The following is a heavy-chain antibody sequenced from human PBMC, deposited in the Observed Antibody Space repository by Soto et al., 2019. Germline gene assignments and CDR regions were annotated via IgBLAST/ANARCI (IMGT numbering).Heavy chain of an antibody. Sequence: QVQLVQSGAEVKKPGASVKVSCKASGYTFTSYGISWVRQAPGQGLEWMGWISAYNGNTNYAQKLQGRVTMTTDTSTSTAYMELRRLRADDTAVYYCASSISPAWSLSAFDIWGQGTMVTVSS. CDR3: ASSISPAWSLSAFDI. CDR2: ISAYNGNT. V-gene: IGHV1-18*04. D-gene: IGHD1-26*01. J-gene: IGHJ3*02. CDR1: GYTFTSYG.